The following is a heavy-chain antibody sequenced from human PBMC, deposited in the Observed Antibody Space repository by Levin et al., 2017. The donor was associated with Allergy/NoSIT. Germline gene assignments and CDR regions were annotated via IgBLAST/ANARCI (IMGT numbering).Heavy chain of an antibody. V-gene: IGHV3-23*01. Sequence: PPGGSLRLSCAVSGFTISEYAMAWVRQAPGKGLEWVSVITGGGFNTYYGDSVKGRFTVSRDDSKDTLYLDLNSLGGEDTAVYYCAKKQGGTSGFSFDVWGQGTMVTVSS. CDR2: ITGGGFNT. J-gene: IGHJ3*01. CDR3: AKKQGGTSGFSFDV. D-gene: IGHD1-1*01. CDR1: GFTISEYA.